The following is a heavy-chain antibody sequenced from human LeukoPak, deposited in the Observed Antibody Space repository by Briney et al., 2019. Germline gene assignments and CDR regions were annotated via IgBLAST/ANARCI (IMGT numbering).Heavy chain of an antibody. Sequence: PGGSLRLSCAASGFTFDDYTMHWVRQAPGKGLEWVSLISWDGGSTYYADSVKGRFTISRDNSKNSLYLQMNSLRTEDTALYYCSKEGAGYSNPVARYYGMDVWAQGTTVTVS. D-gene: IGHD5-12*01. V-gene: IGHV3-43*01. CDR2: ISWDGGST. CDR3: SKEGAGYSNPVARYYGMDV. CDR1: GFTFDDYT. J-gene: IGHJ6*02.